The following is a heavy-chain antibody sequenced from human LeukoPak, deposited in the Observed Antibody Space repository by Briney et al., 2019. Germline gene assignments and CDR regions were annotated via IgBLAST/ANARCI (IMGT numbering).Heavy chain of an antibody. J-gene: IGHJ4*02. Sequence: GESLKISGKGSGYSFTSYWIGWVRQMPGKGLEWMRIIYPGDSDTRYSPSFQGQVTISADKSISTAYLQWSSLKASDTAMYYCARPYYYDSSGYFYYFDYWGQGTLVTVSS. V-gene: IGHV5-51*01. CDR3: ARPYYYDSSGYFYYFDY. CDR2: IYPGDSDT. D-gene: IGHD3-22*01. CDR1: GYSFTSYW.